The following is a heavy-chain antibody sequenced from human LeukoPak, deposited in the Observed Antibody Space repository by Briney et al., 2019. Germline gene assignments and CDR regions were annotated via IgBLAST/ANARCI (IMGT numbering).Heavy chain of an antibody. CDR1: GGTFSSYA. V-gene: IGHV1-69*04. J-gene: IGHJ5*02. D-gene: IGHD3-3*01. CDR2: IIPILGIA. Sequence: ASVKVSCKASGGTFSSYAISWVRQAPGQGLEWMGRIIPILGIANYAQKFQGRVTITADKSTSTAYMELSSLRSEDTAVYYCARGGYDFWSGPNWSDPWGQGTLVTVSS. CDR3: ARGGYDFWSGPNWSDP.